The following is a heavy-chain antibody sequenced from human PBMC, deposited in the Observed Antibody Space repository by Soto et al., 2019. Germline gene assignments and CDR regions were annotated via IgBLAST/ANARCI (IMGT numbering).Heavy chain of an antibody. CDR3: ATDGKGTIAY. J-gene: IGHJ4*02. D-gene: IGHD1-26*01. V-gene: IGHV3-30*03. CDR2: ISYDGRNT. Sequence: PGGSLRLSCAASGFIFSSYGMHWVRQAPGKGLEWVAVISYDGRNTYYADSVKGRFTISRDSSKNTLYLQMNSLRAEDTAVYHCATDGKGTIAYWGQGTLVTVSS. CDR1: GFIFSSYG.